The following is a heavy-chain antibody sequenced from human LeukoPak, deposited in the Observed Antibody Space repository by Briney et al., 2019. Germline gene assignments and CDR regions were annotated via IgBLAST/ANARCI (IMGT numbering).Heavy chain of an antibody. J-gene: IGHJ4*02. Sequence: SVKVSCKASGGTFSSYAISWVRQAPGQGLEWMGGIIPIFGTANYAQKFQGRVTITTDESTSTAHMELSSLRSEDTAVYYCAFSPLGSGWPYYFDYWGQGTLVTVSS. CDR3: AFSPLGSGWPYYFDY. D-gene: IGHD6-19*01. CDR1: GGTFSSYA. V-gene: IGHV1-69*05. CDR2: IIPIFGTA.